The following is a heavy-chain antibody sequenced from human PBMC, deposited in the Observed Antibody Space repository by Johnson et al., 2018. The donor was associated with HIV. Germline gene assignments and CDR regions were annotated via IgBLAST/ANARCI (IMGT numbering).Heavy chain of an antibody. D-gene: IGHD6-13*01. Sequence: QVQLVESGGGVVQPGGSLRLSCAASGFTFSSYGMHWVRQAPGKGLEWVAFIRYDGSNKYYADSVKGRFTISRDNSKNTLYLQMNSLRAEDTALYYCAKDQTPHLAAAGDDAFDIWGQGTMVTVSS. CDR1: GFTFSSYG. CDR3: AKDQTPHLAAAGDDAFDI. CDR2: IRYDGSNK. V-gene: IGHV3-30*02. J-gene: IGHJ3*02.